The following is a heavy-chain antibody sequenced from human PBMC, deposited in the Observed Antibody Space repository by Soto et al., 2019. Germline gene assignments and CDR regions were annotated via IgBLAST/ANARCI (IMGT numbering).Heavy chain of an antibody. Sequence: QVQLQESGPRLVKPSETLSLTCTVSGDSIGSHYWSWVRQSPGKGLECSGWIQYSGNYIYNPSLRGRVSMSLDTSRNQFSQRLTSVTAADTAVYYCARLPTSGPKPPFDYWGQGTLVTVSS. V-gene: IGHV4-59*08. CDR2: IQYSGNY. CDR3: ARLPTSGPKPPFDY. D-gene: IGHD6-25*01. CDR1: GDSIGSHY. J-gene: IGHJ4*02.